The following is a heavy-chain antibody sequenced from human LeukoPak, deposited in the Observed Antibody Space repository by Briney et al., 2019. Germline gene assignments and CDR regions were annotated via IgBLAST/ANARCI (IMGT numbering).Heavy chain of an antibody. CDR2: INPNSGGT. J-gene: IGHJ6*03. D-gene: IGHD1-20*01. V-gene: IGHV1-2*02. CDR3: ARGLLVTGTPGDYYYYMDV. CDR1: GYTFTGYY. Sequence: GASVKVSCKASGYTFTGYYMHWVRQAPGQGLEWMGWINPNSGGTNYAQKFQGRVTMTRDTSISTAYMELSSLRSEDTAVYYCARGLLVTGTPGDYYYYMDVWGKGTTVTVSS.